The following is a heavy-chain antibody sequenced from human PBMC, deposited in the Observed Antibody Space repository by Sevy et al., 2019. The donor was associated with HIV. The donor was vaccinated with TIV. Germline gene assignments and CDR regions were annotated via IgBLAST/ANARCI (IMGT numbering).Heavy chain of an antibody. J-gene: IGHJ4*02. CDR2: IKQDGNEK. V-gene: IGHV3-7*01. Sequence: GGSLRLSCAASGFTFSSYWMSWVRQAPGKGLEWVANIKQDGNEKYYVGSAKGRFTISRDNAKNSLYLQMNSLRAEDTAVYYCARTQGYDSSGFYYPYYFDYWGQGTLVTVSS. CDR3: ARTQGYDSSGFYYPYYFDY. CDR1: GFTFSSYW. D-gene: IGHD3-22*01.